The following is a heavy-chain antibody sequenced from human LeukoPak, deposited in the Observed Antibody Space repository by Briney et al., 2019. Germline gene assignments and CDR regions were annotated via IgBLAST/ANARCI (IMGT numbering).Heavy chain of an antibody. CDR1: GGSISSSSYY. D-gene: IGHD1-26*01. Sequence: SETLSLTCTVSGGSISSSSYYWGWIRQPPGKGPEWIGSIYYSGSTYYNPSLKSRVTISVDTSKNQFSLKLSSVTAADTAVYYCARPLGFPDRILSWFDPWGQGTLVTVSS. CDR2: IYYSGST. V-gene: IGHV4-39*01. J-gene: IGHJ5*02. CDR3: ARPLGFPDRILSWFDP.